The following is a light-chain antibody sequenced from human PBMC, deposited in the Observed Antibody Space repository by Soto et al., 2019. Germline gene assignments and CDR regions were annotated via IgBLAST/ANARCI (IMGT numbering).Light chain of an antibody. CDR2: LAS. V-gene: IGKV2-28*01. Sequence: DIVMTQSPLSLPVTPGEPASISCRSSQRLLHSTGYNFLDWYLQKPGQSPQLLISLASNRASGVPARFSGSGSGTDFTLKISRVEAEDVGIYYCMQALQPPPITFGQGTRLEIK. CDR3: MQALQPPPIT. CDR1: QRLLHSTGYNF. J-gene: IGKJ5*01.